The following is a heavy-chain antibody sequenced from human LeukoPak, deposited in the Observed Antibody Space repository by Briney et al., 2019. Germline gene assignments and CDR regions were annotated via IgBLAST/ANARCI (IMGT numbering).Heavy chain of an antibody. J-gene: IGHJ3*02. D-gene: IGHD6-13*01. Sequence: GGSLRLSCAASGFTFSDYYMSWIRQAPGKGLEWVSYISSSGSTIYYADSAKGRFTISRDNAKNSLYLQMNSLRAEDTAVYYCARAPLEYSSSWFDAFDIWGQGTMVTVSS. V-gene: IGHV3-11*01. CDR3: ARAPLEYSSSWFDAFDI. CDR2: ISSSGSTI. CDR1: GFTFSDYY.